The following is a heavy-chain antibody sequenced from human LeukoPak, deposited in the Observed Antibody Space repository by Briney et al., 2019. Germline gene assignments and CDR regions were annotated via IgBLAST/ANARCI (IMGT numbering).Heavy chain of an antibody. V-gene: IGHV4-4*07. CDR1: GGSISSYY. J-gene: IGHJ4*02. CDR3: ARDLAYGSGMGYFDY. Sequence: PSETLSLTCTVSGGSISSYYWSWIRQPAGKGQEWIGRIYTSGSTNYNPSLKSRVTMSVDTSKNQFSLKLSSVTAADTAVYYCARDLAYGSGMGYFDYWGQGTLVTVSS. D-gene: IGHD3-10*01. CDR2: IYTSGST.